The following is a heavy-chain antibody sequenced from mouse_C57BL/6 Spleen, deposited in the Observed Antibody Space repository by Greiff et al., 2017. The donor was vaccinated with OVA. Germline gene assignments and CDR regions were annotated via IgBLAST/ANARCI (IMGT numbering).Heavy chain of an antibody. Sequence: QVQLKESGPELVKPGASVKISCKASGYAFSSSWMNWVKQRPGKGLEWIGRIYPGDGDTNYNGKFKGKATLTADKSSSTAYMQLSSLTSEDSAVYFCARGYYSNSGFDYWSQGTTLTVSS. D-gene: IGHD2-5*01. CDR1: GYAFSSSW. CDR2: IYPGDGDT. V-gene: IGHV1-82*01. J-gene: IGHJ2*01. CDR3: ARGYYSNSGFDY.